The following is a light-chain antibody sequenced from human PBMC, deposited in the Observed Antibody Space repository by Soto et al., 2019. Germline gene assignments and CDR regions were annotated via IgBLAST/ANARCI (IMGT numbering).Light chain of an antibody. CDR3: QHYITSLTT. V-gene: IGKV3-15*01. CDR1: QSVSSN. CDR2: GAS. J-gene: IGKJ1*01. Sequence: EIVMTQSPATLSVSPGGRATLSCRASQSVSSNLAWYQQKPGQAPSLLIYGASTRATGIPARFSGSGSGTELTITISSLQSEDFEVYYCQHYITSLTTFGQGTKVGIK.